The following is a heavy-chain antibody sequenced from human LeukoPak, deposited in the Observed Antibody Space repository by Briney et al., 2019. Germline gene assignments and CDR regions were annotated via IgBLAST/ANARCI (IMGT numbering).Heavy chain of an antibody. V-gene: IGHV4-59*13. CDR3: AGYDHSNYLAY. D-gene: IGHD4-11*01. CDR1: GVSISSNY. J-gene: IGHJ4*02. CDR2: IHSNGNT. Sequence: SETLSLTCTVSGVSISSNYWSWIRQPPGKGLEWKGLEWIGYIHSNGNTNYNPSLKSRVTISLDTSKNQLSPNLTSVTAADTAVYFCAGYDHSNYLAYWGQGTLVTVSS.